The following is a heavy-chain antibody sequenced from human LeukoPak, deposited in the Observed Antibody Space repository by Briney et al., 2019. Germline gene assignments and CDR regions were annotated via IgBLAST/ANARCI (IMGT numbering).Heavy chain of an antibody. CDR2: IYYSGST. Sequence: SETLSLTCTVSGGSISSYYWSWIRQPPGKGLEWIGYIYYSGSTNYNPSLKSRVTISVDTPKNQFSLKLSSVTAADTAVYYCASSKRRDGYNNFDYWGQGTLVTVSS. J-gene: IGHJ4*02. CDR1: GGSISSYY. CDR3: ASSKRRDGYNNFDY. D-gene: IGHD5-24*01. V-gene: IGHV4-59*01.